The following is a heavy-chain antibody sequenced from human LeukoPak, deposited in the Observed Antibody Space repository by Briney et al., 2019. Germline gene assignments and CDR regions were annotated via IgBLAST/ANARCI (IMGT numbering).Heavy chain of an antibody. V-gene: IGHV4-59*12. Sequence: SETLSLTCTVSGGSISSYYWSWIRQPPGKGLEWIGYIYYSGSTNYNPSLKSRVTISVDRSKNQFSLKLSSVTAADTAVYYCARGPQQLAAFDYWGQGTLVTVSP. D-gene: IGHD6-13*01. CDR3: ARGPQQLAAFDY. CDR2: IYYSGST. CDR1: GGSISSYY. J-gene: IGHJ4*02.